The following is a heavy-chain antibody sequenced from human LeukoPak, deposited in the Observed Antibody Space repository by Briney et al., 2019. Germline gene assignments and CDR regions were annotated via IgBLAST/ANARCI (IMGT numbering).Heavy chain of an antibody. D-gene: IGHD3-9*01. CDR3: ARDGYDILTGYQYYFDY. CDR1: GFTFSSYS. V-gene: IGHV3-48*04. J-gene: IGHJ4*02. Sequence: GGSLRLSCAASGFTFSSYSMNWVRQAPGKGLEWVSYISSSSTIYYADSVKGRFTISRDNAKSSLYLQMNSLRAEDTAVYYCARDGYDILTGYQYYFDYWGQGTLVTVSS. CDR2: ISSSSTI.